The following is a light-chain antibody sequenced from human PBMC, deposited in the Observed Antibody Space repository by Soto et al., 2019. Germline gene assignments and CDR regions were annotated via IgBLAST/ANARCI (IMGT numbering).Light chain of an antibody. CDR1: QGISSY. J-gene: IGKJ4*01. V-gene: IGKV1-9*01. Sequence: IQLTQSPSSLSASVGDSVTITCRASQGISSYLAWYQQKPGKAPKLLIYAASTLQSGVPSRFRGSGSGTDFTPTISSLQPEDFATYYCQQLNSYPLTFGGGTKVDIK. CDR2: AAS. CDR3: QQLNSYPLT.